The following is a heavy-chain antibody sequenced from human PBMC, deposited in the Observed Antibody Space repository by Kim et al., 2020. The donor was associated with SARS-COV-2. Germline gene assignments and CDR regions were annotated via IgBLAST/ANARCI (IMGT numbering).Heavy chain of an antibody. Sequence: QKFQGRVTMTEDTSTDTAYMELSSLRSEDTAVYYCAAAYLHYYYYYGMDVWGQGTTVTVSS. J-gene: IGHJ6*02. CDR3: AAAYLHYYYYYGMDV. V-gene: IGHV1-24*01.